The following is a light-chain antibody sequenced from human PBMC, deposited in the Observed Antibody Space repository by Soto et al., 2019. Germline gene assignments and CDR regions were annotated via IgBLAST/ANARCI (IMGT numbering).Light chain of an antibody. J-gene: IGKJ1*01. Sequence: DIQMTQSPSFVSASIGDRVTITCRASQDIGRRLAWLQQKPGKAPRLLTQTVSTLQVGVHARFNGRESHTEFTLTISRLDPDDFATYYCLQVAKFPRTFGQGTTVDLK. CDR1: QDIGRR. V-gene: IGKV1-12*01. CDR2: TVS. CDR3: LQVAKFPRT.